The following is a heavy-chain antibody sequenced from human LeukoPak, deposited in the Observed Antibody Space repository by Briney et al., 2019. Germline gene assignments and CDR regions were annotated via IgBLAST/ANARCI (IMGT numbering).Heavy chain of an antibody. J-gene: IGHJ3*02. CDR1: GGTFSSYA. V-gene: IGHV1-69*13. CDR3: ARKIVGATEDAFDI. Sequence: SVKVSCKASGGTFSSYAISWVRQAPGQGLEWMGGIIPIFGTANYAQKFQGRVTIIADESTSTAYMELSSLRSEDMAVYYCARKIVGATEDAFDIWGQGTMVTVSS. D-gene: IGHD1-26*01. CDR2: IIPIFGTA.